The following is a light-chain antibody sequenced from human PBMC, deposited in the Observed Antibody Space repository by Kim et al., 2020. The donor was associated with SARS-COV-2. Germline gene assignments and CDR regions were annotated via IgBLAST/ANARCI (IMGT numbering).Light chain of an antibody. CDR3: QQYGSSPLT. CDR2: GAS. CDR1: QSVSSSY. Sequence: FPGERATLACRASQSVSSSYLAWYQQKPGQAPRLVIYGASSRATGIPDRFSGSGSGTDFTLTISRLEPEDFAVYYCQQYGSSPLTFGGGTKVDIK. J-gene: IGKJ4*01. V-gene: IGKV3-20*01.